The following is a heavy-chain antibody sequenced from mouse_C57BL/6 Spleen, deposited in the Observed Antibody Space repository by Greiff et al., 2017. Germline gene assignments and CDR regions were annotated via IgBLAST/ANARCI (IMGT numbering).Heavy chain of an antibody. CDR3: ARGWDYGSSSWFAY. CDR1: GYTFTDYN. V-gene: IGHV1-22*01. CDR2: INPNNGGT. D-gene: IGHD1-1*01. J-gene: IGHJ3*01. Sequence: VQLQQSGPELVKPGASVKMSCKASGYTFTDYNMHWVKQSHGKSLEWIGYINPNNGGTSYNQKFKGKATLTVNKSSSTAYMELRSLTSEDSAVYYCARGWDYGSSSWFAYWGQGTLVTVSA.